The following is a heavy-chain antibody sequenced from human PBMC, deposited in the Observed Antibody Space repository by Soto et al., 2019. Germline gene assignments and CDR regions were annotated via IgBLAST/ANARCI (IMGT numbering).Heavy chain of an antibody. D-gene: IGHD3-10*01. CDR2: IKPSGGST. CDR1: GYTLTSYY. J-gene: IGHJ6*02. CDR3: ARDSFVVDYYGMDV. V-gene: IGHV1-46*01. Sequence: GAPVKGSCKGSGYTLTSYYIPWGRQAPGQRVEWVGIIKPSGGSTSYAQKFQGRVTMTRDTSTSTVYMELSSLRSEDTAVYYCARDSFVVDYYGMDVWGQGTTVTVSS.